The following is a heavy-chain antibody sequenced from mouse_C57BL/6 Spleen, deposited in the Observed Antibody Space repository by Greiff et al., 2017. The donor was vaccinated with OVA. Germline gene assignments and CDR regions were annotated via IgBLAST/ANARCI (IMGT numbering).Heavy chain of an antibody. J-gene: IGHJ2*01. CDR1: GYAFSSSW. Sequence: QVQLQQSGPELVKPGASVKISCKASGYAFSSSWMNWVKQRPGKGLEWIGRIYPGDGDTNYNGKFKGKATLTADKSSSTAYKQLSSLTSEDSAVYFCGRQHRPHFDYWGQGTTLTVSS. CDR2: IYPGDGDT. D-gene: IGHD3-2*02. CDR3: GRQHRPHFDY. V-gene: IGHV1-82*01.